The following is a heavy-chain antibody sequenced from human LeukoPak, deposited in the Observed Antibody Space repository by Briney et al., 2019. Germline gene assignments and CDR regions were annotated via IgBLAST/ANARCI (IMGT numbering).Heavy chain of an antibody. V-gene: IGHV4-39*01. CDR3: ASRITIFGVVAYFDY. Sequence: SETLSLTCSVPGGSISRSSYYWGWIRQPPGKGLEWIGSIYYSGSTYYNPSLKSRVTISVDTSKNQFSLKLSSVTAADTAVYYCASRITIFGVVAYFDYWGQGTLVTVSS. J-gene: IGHJ4*02. D-gene: IGHD3-3*01. CDR2: IYYSGST. CDR1: GGSISRSSYY.